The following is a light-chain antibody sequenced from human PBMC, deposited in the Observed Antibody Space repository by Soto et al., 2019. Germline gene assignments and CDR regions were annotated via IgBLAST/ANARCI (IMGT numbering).Light chain of an antibody. V-gene: IGLV2-18*02. CDR1: SSNIRHADR. J-gene: IGLJ2*01. CDR2: EVN. CDR3: TSTSTKYFVIL. Sequence: QSALTQPPSVSGSPGQSVTISCTGTSSNIRHADRVSWYQQSPGTAPKLMIYEVNNRPLGVPDRFSGSKSGNKACLTIAGLQPEDEADYYCTSTSTKYFVILFGGGTKVTVL.